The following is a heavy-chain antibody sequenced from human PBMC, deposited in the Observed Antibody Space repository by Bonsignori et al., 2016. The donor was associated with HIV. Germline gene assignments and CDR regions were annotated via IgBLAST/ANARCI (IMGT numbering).Heavy chain of an antibody. V-gene: IGHV3-7*01. J-gene: IGHJ4*02. CDR2: IKQDGSEK. D-gene: IGHD3-3*01. Sequence: WIRQPPGKGLEWVANIKQDGSEKYYVDSVKGRFTISRDNAKNSLYLQMNSLRAEDTAVYYCARDGGDYWGQGTLVTVSS. CDR3: ARDGGDY.